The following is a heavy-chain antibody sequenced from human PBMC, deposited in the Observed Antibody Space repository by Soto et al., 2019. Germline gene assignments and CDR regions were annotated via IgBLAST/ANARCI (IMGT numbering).Heavy chain of an antibody. Sequence: GESLKISCKGSGYSFTSYWIGWVRQMPGKGLEWMGIIYPGDSDTRYSPSFQGQVTISADKSISTAYLQWSSLKASDTAMYYCARNRLGYCSGGRCLDAFDIWGQGTMVTVSS. D-gene: IGHD2-15*01. CDR3: ARNRLGYCSGGRCLDAFDI. J-gene: IGHJ3*02. V-gene: IGHV5-51*01. CDR1: GYSFTSYW. CDR2: IYPGDSDT.